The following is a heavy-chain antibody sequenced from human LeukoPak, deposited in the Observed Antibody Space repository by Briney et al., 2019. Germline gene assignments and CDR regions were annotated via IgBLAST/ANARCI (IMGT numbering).Heavy chain of an antibody. D-gene: IGHD2-15*01. CDR3: ARDDCSGGGCYLVRGMDV. V-gene: IGHV3-30-3*01. Sequence: PGRSLRLSCAASGFTFSSYAMHWVRQAPGKGLEWVAVISYDGSNKYYADSVKGRFTISRDNSKNTLYLQMNSLRAEDAAVYYCARDDCSGGGCYLVRGMDVWGQGTTVTVSS. J-gene: IGHJ6*02. CDR1: GFTFSSYA. CDR2: ISYDGSNK.